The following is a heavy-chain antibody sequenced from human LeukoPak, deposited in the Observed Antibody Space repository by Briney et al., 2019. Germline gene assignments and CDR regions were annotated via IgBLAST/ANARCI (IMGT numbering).Heavy chain of an antibody. CDR3: ARDLNYGDYGCFDY. V-gene: IGHV4-34*01. D-gene: IGHD4-17*01. CDR2: INHGGAT. J-gene: IGHJ4*02. CDR1: SGFISLYY. Sequence: SETLSLTCSVPSGFISLYYWSWVRQTPGEGLEWIGEINHGGATNYNLSLKSRVSLSVDMSKMQFSLRLNSVTAADTAVYYCARDLNYGDYGCFDYWGQGTLVTVSS.